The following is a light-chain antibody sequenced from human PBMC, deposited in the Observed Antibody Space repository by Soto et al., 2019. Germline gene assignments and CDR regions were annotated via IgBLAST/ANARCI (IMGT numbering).Light chain of an antibody. CDR1: QSLLHSNGYNY. CDR3: MQALQTPPWT. CDR2: FGS. J-gene: IGKJ1*01. V-gene: IGKV2-28*01. Sequence: DIVMTQSPLSLPVTPGEPASISCRSSQSLLHSNGYNYLDWYLQKPGQSPQLLIYFGSNRASGVPDRFSGSGSGTDFTLKISRVAAEDVGVYYCMQALQTPPWTFGQGTKVAI.